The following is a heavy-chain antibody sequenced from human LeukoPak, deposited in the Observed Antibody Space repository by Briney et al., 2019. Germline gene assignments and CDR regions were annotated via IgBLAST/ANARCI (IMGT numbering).Heavy chain of an antibody. J-gene: IGHJ4*02. Sequence: GGSLRLSCAASGFTFSNYVMSWVRQAPGKGLEWVSGISGSGDSTYYADSVKGRFTISRDNSKNTLYLQMNSLRAEDTAIYYCAKDARSVVIVPAALFDFWGQGTLVTVSS. CDR3: AKDARSVVIVPAALFDF. V-gene: IGHV3-23*01. CDR1: GFTFSNYV. CDR2: ISGSGDST. D-gene: IGHD2-2*01.